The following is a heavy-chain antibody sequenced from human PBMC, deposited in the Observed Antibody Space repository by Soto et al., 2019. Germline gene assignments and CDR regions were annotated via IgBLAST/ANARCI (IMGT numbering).Heavy chain of an antibody. CDR3: ARALDFWSAYFDY. CDR1: GYTFTGYY. J-gene: IGHJ4*02. Sequence: ASVKVSCKASGYTFTGYYMHWVRQAPGQGLEWMGWINPNSGGTNYAQKFQGWVTMTRDTSISTAYMELSSLRTEDTAVYYCARALDFWSAYFDYWGQGSLVTVSS. V-gene: IGHV1-2*04. D-gene: IGHD3-3*01. CDR2: INPNSGGT.